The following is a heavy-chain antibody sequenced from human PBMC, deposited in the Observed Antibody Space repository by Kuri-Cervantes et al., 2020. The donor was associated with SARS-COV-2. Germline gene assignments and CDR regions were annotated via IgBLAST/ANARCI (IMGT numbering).Heavy chain of an antibody. Sequence: GESLKISCAASGFTFSGSAMHWVRQASGKGLEWVGRIRSKANSYATAYAASVKGRFIISRDDSKNTAYLQMNSLKTEDTAVYYCTRPRGEATVTSPYYYYYMDVWGKGTTVTVSS. CDR3: TRPRGEATVTSPYYYYYMDV. CDR2: IRSKANSYAT. CDR1: GFTFSGSA. D-gene: IGHD4-17*01. V-gene: IGHV3-73*01. J-gene: IGHJ6*03.